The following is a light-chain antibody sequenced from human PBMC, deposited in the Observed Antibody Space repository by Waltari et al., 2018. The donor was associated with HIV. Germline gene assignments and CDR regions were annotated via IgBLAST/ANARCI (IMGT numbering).Light chain of an antibody. CDR2: DTS. V-gene: IGKV3-11*01. CDR1: QSVSSY. J-gene: IGKJ2*01. Sequence: EIVLTQSPATLSLSPGERATLSCRASQSVSSYVAWYQQKPGQALRLLIYDTSNRATGIPARFSGSGSGTDLTLTISSLEPEDFAVYYCQQRSNWPYTFGQGTKLEIK. CDR3: QQRSNWPYT.